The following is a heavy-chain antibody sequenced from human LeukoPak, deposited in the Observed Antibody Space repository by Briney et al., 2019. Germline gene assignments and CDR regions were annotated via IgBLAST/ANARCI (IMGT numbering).Heavy chain of an antibody. CDR2: INPNSGGT. J-gene: IGHJ4*02. V-gene: IGHV1-2*06. CDR1: GYTFTGYY. Sequence: ASVKVSCKASGYTFTGYYMHWVRQAPGQGLELMGRINPNSGGTNYAQKFQGRVTMTRDTSISTAYMELSRLRSDDTAVYYCARGADSSGISDFDYWGQGTLVTVSS. CDR3: ARGADSSGISDFDY. D-gene: IGHD6-19*01.